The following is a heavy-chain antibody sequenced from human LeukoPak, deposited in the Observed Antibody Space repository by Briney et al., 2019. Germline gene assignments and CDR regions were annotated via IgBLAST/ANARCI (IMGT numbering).Heavy chain of an antibody. CDR1: GFTFSSYA. D-gene: IGHD1-26*01. CDR2: ISGSGGST. V-gene: IGHV3-23*01. Sequence: PGGSLRLSCAASGFTFSSYAMSWVSQAPGKGLEWVSGISGSGGSTYYADSVKGRFTISRDNPKNSLFLQMNSLRAEDTAVYYCARDPGGSANIDYWGQGTLVTVSS. J-gene: IGHJ4*02. CDR3: ARDPGGSANIDY.